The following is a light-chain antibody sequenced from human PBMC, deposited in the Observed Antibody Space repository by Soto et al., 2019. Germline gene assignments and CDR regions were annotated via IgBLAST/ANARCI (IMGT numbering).Light chain of an antibody. Sequence: DIQMTQSPSSLSAAVGDRVTITCRASQSTSNYVNWYQQKPGKAPKFLIYGASSLQRGVPSRFSGSISGTDFTLTISSLQPEDFATYYCQQSYSMPYTFGQGTKLEIK. CDR2: GAS. V-gene: IGKV1-39*01. J-gene: IGKJ2*01. CDR1: QSTSNY. CDR3: QQSYSMPYT.